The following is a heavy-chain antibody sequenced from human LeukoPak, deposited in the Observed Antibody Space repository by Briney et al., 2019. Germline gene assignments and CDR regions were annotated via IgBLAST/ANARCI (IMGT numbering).Heavy chain of an antibody. D-gene: IGHD5-24*01. Sequence: PSETLSLTCTVSGGSISSYYWSWIRQPLGKGLEWIGYIYYSGSTNYNPSLKSRVTISVDTSKNQFSLKLSSVTAADTAVYYCARDAPRDGYFYGAFDYWGQGTLVTVSS. CDR2: IYYSGST. J-gene: IGHJ4*02. CDR3: ARDAPRDGYFYGAFDY. CDR1: GGSISSYY. V-gene: IGHV4-59*01.